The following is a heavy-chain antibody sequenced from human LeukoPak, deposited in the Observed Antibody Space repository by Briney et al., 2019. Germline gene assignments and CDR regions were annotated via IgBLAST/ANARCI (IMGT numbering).Heavy chain of an antibody. D-gene: IGHD5-12*01. V-gene: IGHV3-74*01. Sequence: GGSLSLSCAASGFTFSAFWMSWVRQAPGKGLVWVSGINSDGSSTTYADSVKGRFTISRDHAKNTLYLQMNSLRAEDTAVYYCARVKAGYSGYEPVDYWGQGTLVTVSS. J-gene: IGHJ4*02. CDR3: ARVKAGYSGYEPVDY. CDR2: INSDGSST. CDR1: GFTFSAFW.